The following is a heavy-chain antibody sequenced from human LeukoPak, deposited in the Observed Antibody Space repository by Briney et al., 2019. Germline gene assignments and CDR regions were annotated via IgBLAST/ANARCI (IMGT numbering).Heavy chain of an antibody. CDR1: GYTFTSYD. D-gene: IGHD3-10*01. CDR2: MNPNSGNT. Sequence: ASVKVSCKASGYTFTSYDINWVRQATGQGLEWMGGMNPNSGNTGYAQKFQGRVTMTRNTSISTAYMELSSLRSEDTAVYYCARGPSITMVRGVKFGWFDPWGQGTLVTVSS. V-gene: IGHV1-8*01. CDR3: ARGPSITMVRGVKFGWFDP. J-gene: IGHJ5*02.